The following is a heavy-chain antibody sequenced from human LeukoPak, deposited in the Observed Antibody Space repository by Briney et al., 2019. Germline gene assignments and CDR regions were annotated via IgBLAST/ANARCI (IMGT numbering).Heavy chain of an antibody. V-gene: IGHV1-2*06. D-gene: IGHD2-15*01. J-gene: IGHJ4*02. Sequence: ASVKVSCKASGYTFTGHYIHWVRQAPGQGLEWMGRLNPNSANTEYTQKFLGRVTMTRDTSISTAYMELSGLTSDDTAIYYCARQRGLGYFDYWGQGVLVTVSS. CDR3: ARQRGLGYFDY. CDR1: GYTFTGHY. CDR2: LNPNSANT.